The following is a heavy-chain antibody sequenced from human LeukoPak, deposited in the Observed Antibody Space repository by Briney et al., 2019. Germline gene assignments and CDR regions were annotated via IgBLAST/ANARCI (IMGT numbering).Heavy chain of an antibody. CDR3: ASDRGIAAHLFDP. D-gene: IGHD6-13*01. Sequence: GGSLRLSSAPSGFTLSSNWMHWVCHAPGKGLVWVSRINSDGSSTTSADSVKGRSTFPRENAPNTLYFQMNTLRAEHPPVYHLASDRGIAAHLFDPWGQGTLVSVSS. CDR2: INSDGSST. CDR1: GFTLSSNW. V-gene: IGHV3-74*01. J-gene: IGHJ5*02.